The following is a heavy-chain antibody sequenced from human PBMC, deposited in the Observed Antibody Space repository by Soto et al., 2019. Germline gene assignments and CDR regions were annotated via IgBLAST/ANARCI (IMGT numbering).Heavy chain of an antibody. D-gene: IGHD2-2*01. V-gene: IGHV1-69*02. CDR3: ARRSHYCSSTSCYEYFQH. Sequence: SVKVSCKASGGTFSRYTISWVRQAPGQELEWMGRIIPILGIANYAQKFQGRVTITADKSTSTAYMELSSLRSEDTAVYYCARRSHYCSSTSCYEYFQHWGQGTLVTVSS. J-gene: IGHJ1*01. CDR2: IIPILGIA. CDR1: GGTFSRYT.